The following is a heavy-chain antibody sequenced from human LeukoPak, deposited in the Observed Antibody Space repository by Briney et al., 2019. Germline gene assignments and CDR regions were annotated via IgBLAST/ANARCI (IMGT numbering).Heavy chain of an antibody. V-gene: IGHV1-69*01. CDR3: ARLCIAVAGTHFDY. D-gene: IGHD6-19*01. CDR2: IIPIFGTA. J-gene: IGHJ4*02. Sequence: VASVKVSCKASGGTFSSYAISWVRQAPGQGLEWMGGIIPIFGTANYAQRFQGRVTITADESTSTACMELSSLRSEDTAVYYCARLCIAVAGTHFDYRGQGTLVTVSS. CDR1: GGTFSSYA.